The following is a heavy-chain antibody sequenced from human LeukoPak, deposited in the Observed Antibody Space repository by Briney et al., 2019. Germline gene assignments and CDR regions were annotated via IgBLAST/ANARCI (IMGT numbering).Heavy chain of an antibody. CDR2: ISGSGGST. Sequence: GGSLRLSCAASGFTFRRYGMSWVRQAPGKGLEWVSSISGSGGSTFYGDSVKGRFTISRDNSKNTLYLQMNSLRAEDTAVYYCAKGSGTGYYYYMDVWGKGTTVTISS. CDR1: GFTFRRYG. V-gene: IGHV3-23*01. J-gene: IGHJ6*03. CDR3: AKGSGTGYYYYMDV.